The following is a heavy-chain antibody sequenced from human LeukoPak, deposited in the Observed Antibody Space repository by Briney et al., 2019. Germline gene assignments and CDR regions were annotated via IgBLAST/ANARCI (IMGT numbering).Heavy chain of an antibody. V-gene: IGHV3-23*01. Sequence: GGSLRLSRAASGFTFSSYAMSWVRQAPGKGLEWVSAISGSGGSTFYADSVKGRFTISRDNSKNTLYLQMNSLRTEDTAIYYCAKEFPTATGGTFGYWGQGTLVTVSS. CDR1: GFTFSSYA. CDR3: AKEFPTATGGTFGY. CDR2: ISGSGGST. D-gene: IGHD3-16*01. J-gene: IGHJ4*02.